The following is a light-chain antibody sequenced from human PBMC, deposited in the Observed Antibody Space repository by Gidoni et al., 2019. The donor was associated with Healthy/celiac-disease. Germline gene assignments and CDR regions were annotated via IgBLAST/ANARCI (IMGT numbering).Light chain of an antibody. CDR1: QSISSY. V-gene: IGKV1-39*01. Sequence: DIQMTQSPSSLSSSVGDRVTIKCRASQSISSYLNWYQQKPGKAPKLLIYAASSLQSGVPSRFSGSGSGTDFTLTISSLQPEDFATYYCQQSYSTPLTFXGXTKVEIK. CDR3: QQSYSTPLT. J-gene: IGKJ4*01. CDR2: AAS.